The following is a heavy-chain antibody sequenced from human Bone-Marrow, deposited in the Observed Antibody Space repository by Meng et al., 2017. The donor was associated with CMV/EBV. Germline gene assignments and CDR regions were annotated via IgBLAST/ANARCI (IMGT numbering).Heavy chain of an antibody. Sequence: LGAAGPPLVTPHQTLPLTCSFSGFSLSTSGVGVGWIRQPPGKALEWLANIYWDGDKRYSPSLKSRLTITKDISKNQVVLTMTNMDPVDTATYYCAHRRPSEGVDWFDPWGQGTLVTVSS. J-gene: IGHJ5*02. CDR1: GFSLSTSGVG. CDR2: IYWDGDK. V-gene: IGHV2-5*02. D-gene: IGHD1-14*01. CDR3: AHRRPSEGVDWFDP.